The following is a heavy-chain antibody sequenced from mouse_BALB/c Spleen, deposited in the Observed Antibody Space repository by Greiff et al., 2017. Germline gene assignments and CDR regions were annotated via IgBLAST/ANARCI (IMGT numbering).Heavy chain of an antibody. V-gene: IGHV5-4*02. D-gene: IGHD2-10*02. CDR1: GFTFSDYY. J-gene: IGHJ4*01. CDR3: ARGMVTTLYAMDY. CDR2: ISDGGSYT. Sequence: EVKLMESGGGLVKPGGSLKLSCAASGFTFSDYYMYWVRQTPEKRLEWVATISDGGSYTYYPDSVKGRFTISRDNAKNNLYLQMSSLKSEDTAMYYCARGMVTTLYAMDYWGQGTSVTVSS.